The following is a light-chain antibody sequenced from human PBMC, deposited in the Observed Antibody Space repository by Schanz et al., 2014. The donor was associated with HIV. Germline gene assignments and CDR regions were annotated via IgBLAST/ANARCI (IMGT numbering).Light chain of an antibody. J-gene: IGKJ2*01. CDR1: QSVTSSY. CDR2: GAS. CDR3: QQRSNWPYT. Sequence: EIVLTQSPGTLSLSPGDRATLSCRASQSVTSSYLAWYQQKPGQAPRLLIYGASSRATGIPDRFSGSGSGTDFTLTISRLEPEDFAVYYCQQRSNWPYTFGQGTKLEIK. V-gene: IGKV3D-20*02.